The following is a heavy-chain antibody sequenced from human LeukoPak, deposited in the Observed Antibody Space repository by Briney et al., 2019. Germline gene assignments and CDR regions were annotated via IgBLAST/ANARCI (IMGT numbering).Heavy chain of an antibody. J-gene: IGHJ4*02. Sequence: PGGSLRLSCAASGFTFSNAWMSWVRQAPGKGLEWVGRIKSKTDGGTTDYAAPVKGRFTISRDDSKNTLYLQMNSLKTEDTAVYYCTAVKYGEYWAFDYWGQGTLVTVSS. CDR2: IKSKTDGGTT. CDR1: GFTFSNAW. CDR3: TAVKYGEYWAFDY. V-gene: IGHV3-15*01. D-gene: IGHD4-17*01.